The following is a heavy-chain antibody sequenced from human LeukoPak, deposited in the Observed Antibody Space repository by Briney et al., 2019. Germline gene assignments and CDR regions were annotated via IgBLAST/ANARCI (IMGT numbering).Heavy chain of an antibody. D-gene: IGHD3-9*01. CDR1: GFTFSSYG. V-gene: IGHV3-30*18. CDR3: AKDGFRYYDILTGYPDY. J-gene: IGHJ4*02. Sequence: PGRSLRLSCAASGFTFSSYGMHWVRQAPGKGLEWVAVISYDGSNKYYADSVKGRFTISRDNSKNTLYLQMNSLRAEDTAVYYCAKDGFRYYDILTGYPDYWGQGTLVTVSS. CDR2: ISYDGSNK.